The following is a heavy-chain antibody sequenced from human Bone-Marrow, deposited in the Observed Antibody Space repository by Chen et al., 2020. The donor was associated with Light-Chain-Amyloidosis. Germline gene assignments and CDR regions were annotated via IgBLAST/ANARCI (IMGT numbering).Heavy chain of an antibody. V-gene: IGHV4-39*07. Sequence: QLQLQESGPGMVKPSETLFLTCTVSGGPISHNIYYWAWIRQPPGQGLEWIGSVYYTGSAYYSPSLKSRVTMSVDTSRNQFSLSLSSVTAADTAIYFCARDTHYDFQNGPLSWFDPWGRGALVTVSS. J-gene: IGHJ5*02. CDR3: ARDTHYDFQNGPLSWFDP. CDR1: GGPISHNIYY. D-gene: IGHD3-3*01. CDR2: VYYTGSA.